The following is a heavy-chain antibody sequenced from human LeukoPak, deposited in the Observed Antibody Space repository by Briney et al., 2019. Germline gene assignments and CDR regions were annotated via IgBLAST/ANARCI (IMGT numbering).Heavy chain of an antibody. V-gene: IGHV3-21*01. J-gene: IGHJ4*02. CDR2: ISSSSSYM. D-gene: IGHD3-10*01. CDR3: ARDGSAFGGFGESPIDY. Sequence: PGGSLRLSCAASGFTFSSYSMNWVRQAPGKGLEWVSSISSSSSYMYYADSVKGRFTISRDNAKNSLYLQMNSLRAEDTAVYYCARDGSAFGGFGESPIDYWGQGTLVTVSS. CDR1: GFTFSSYS.